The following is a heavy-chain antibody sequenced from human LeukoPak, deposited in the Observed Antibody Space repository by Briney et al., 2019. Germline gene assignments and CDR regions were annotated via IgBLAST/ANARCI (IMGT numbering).Heavy chain of an antibody. CDR2: INPNSGGT. CDR3: ARDLSYSSSWYDDAFDI. CDR1: GYTFTGYY. V-gene: IGHV1-2*02. Sequence: ASVKLSCKASGYTFTGYYMHWVRQAPGQGLEWMGWINPNSGGTNYAQKFQGSVTMTRDTSISTAYMELSRLRSADTAVYYCARDLSYSSSWYDDAFDIWGQGTMVTASS. D-gene: IGHD6-13*01. J-gene: IGHJ3*02.